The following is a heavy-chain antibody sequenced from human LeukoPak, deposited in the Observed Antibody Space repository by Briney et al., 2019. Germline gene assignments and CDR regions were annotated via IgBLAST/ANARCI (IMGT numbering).Heavy chain of an antibody. CDR3: ARNNDWFDP. CDR1: GGSISNFY. CDR2: IYYSGST. D-gene: IGHD1/OR15-1a*01. V-gene: IGHV4-59*12. Sequence: PSETLSLTCTVSGGSISNFYWSWIRQPPGKGLEWIGYIYYSGSTNYNPSLKSRVTISVDTSKNQFSLKLSSVTAADTAVYYCARNNDWFDPWGQGTLVTVSS. J-gene: IGHJ5*02.